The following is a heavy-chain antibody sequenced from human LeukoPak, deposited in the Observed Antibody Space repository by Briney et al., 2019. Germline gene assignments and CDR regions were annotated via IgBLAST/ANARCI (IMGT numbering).Heavy chain of an antibody. CDR2: ITGSGGST. Sequence: GGSLRLSCAASGFTFSSYAMSWVRQSPGKGLEWGSAITGSGGSTYYADSVKGRFTISRDNSKNTLCLQMNSLRAEDTAIYYCAKGGYYFDYWGQGTLVTVSS. CDR1: GFTFSSYA. V-gene: IGHV3-23*01. D-gene: IGHD3-16*01. CDR3: AKGGYYFDY. J-gene: IGHJ4*02.